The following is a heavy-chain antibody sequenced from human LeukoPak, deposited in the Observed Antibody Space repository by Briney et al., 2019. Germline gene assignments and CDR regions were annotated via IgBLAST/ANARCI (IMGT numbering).Heavy chain of an antibody. Sequence: GGSLRLSCVASGFTFSSRDWMTWARQAPGKGLEWVSAISGSGGSTYYADSVKGRFTISRDNSKNTLYLQMNSLRAEDTAVYYCARVVPPTDYGSGSYFWDPYYFDYWGQGTLVTVSS. J-gene: IGHJ4*02. CDR1: GFTFSSRDW. CDR3: ARVVPPTDYGSGSYFWDPYYFDY. CDR2: ISGSGGST. D-gene: IGHD3-10*01. V-gene: IGHV3-23*01.